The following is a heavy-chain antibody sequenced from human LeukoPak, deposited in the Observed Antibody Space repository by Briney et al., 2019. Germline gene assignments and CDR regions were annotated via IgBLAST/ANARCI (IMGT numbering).Heavy chain of an antibody. CDR1: GGSISSYNW. Sequence: SETLSLTCAVSGGSISSYNWWSWVRQPPGKGLEWIGEIYHTGSTNYNPSLKSRVTISVDTSKNQFSLKLSSVTAADTAVYYCARADIVATTKGGFDYWGQGTLVTVSS. D-gene: IGHD5-12*01. V-gene: IGHV4-4*02. J-gene: IGHJ4*02. CDR2: IYHTGST. CDR3: ARADIVATTKGGFDY.